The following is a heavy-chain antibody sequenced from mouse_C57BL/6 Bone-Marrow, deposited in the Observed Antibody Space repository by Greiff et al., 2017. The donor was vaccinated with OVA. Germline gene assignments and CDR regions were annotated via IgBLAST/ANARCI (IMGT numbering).Heavy chain of an antibody. D-gene: IGHD2-4*01. CDR1: GYTFTSYW. J-gene: IGHJ4*01. CDR3: ARSIYYEDYYYAMDY. Sequence: VKLQQPGAELVKPGASVKLSCKASGYTFTSYWMHWVKQRPGQGLEWIGMIHPNSGSTNYNEKFKSKATLTVDKSSSTAYMQLSSLTSEDSAVYYCARSIYYEDYYYAMDYWGQGTSVTVSS. CDR2: IHPNSGST. V-gene: IGHV1-64*01.